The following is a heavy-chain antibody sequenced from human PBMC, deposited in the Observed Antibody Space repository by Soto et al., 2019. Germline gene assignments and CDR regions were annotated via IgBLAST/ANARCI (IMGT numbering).Heavy chain of an antibody. Sequence: ASETLSLTCTVFGGSISSYYWSWIRQPPGKGLEWIGYIYYSGSTNYNPSLKSRVTISVDTSKNQFSLKLSSVTAADTAVYYCARVPNVDTAMVADYWGQGTLVTVSS. V-gene: IGHV4-59*01. CDR1: GGSISSYY. CDR2: IYYSGST. CDR3: ARVPNVDTAMVADY. J-gene: IGHJ4*02. D-gene: IGHD5-18*01.